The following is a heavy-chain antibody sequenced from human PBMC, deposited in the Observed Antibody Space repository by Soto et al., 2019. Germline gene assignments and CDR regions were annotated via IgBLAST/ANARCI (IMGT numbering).Heavy chain of an antibody. V-gene: IGHV3-21*01. D-gene: IGHD3-22*01. CDR2: ISSSSSYI. J-gene: IGHJ4*02. Sequence: GGSLRLSCAASGFTFSSYSMNWVRQAPGKGLEWVSSISSSSSYIYYADPVKGRFTISRDSAKNSLYLQMNSLRAEDTAVYYCARDPGDDYYDSSGFGYWGQGTLVTVSS. CDR1: GFTFSSYS. CDR3: ARDPGDDYYDSSGFGY.